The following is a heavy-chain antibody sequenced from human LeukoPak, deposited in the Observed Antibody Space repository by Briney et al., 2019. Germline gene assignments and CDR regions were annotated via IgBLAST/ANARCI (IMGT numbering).Heavy chain of an antibody. Sequence: GASVKVSCKASGGTFSSYAISWVRQAPGQGLEWMGGIIPIFGTANYAQKFQGRVTITADKSTSTAYMELSSLRSEDTAVYYCARVRGSGYGTRFDYWGQGTLVTVSS. J-gene: IGHJ4*02. CDR1: GGTFSSYA. D-gene: IGHD5-12*01. CDR2: IIPIFGTA. CDR3: ARVRGSGYGTRFDY. V-gene: IGHV1-69*06.